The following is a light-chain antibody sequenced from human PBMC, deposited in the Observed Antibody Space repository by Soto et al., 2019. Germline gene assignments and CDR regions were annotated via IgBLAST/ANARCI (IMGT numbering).Light chain of an antibody. J-gene: IGLJ1*01. V-gene: IGLV2-14*01. Sequence: QSPLTQPASVSGSPGQSITISCTGTISDVGGYNYVSWYQQHPGKAPKLMIYEVSNRPSGVSNRFSGSKSGNTASLTISGLQAEDEADYYCSSYTSSTPYVFGTGTKATVL. CDR3: SSYTSSTPYV. CDR1: ISDVGGYNY. CDR2: EVS.